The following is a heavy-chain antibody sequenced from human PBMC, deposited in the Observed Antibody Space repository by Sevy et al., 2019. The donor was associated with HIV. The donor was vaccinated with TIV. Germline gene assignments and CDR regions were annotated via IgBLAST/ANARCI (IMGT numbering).Heavy chain of an antibody. CDR2: IWFDGSNI. CDR3: AREPTYLFDY. V-gene: IGHV3-33*01. Sequence: GGSLRLSCVASGFTFGSYGMLWVRQAPGKGLEWVADIWFDGSNIHYTHSVRGRFTISRGNSKNRLSLHMSSLRVEDTAVYYCAREPTYLFDYCGQGALVTCSS. J-gene: IGHJ4*02. CDR1: GFTFGSYG.